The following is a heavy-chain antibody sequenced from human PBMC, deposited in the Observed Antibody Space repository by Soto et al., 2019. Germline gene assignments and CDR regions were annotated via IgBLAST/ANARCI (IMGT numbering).Heavy chain of an antibody. CDR1: GGSISSSNW. D-gene: IGHD1-1*01. Sequence: QVKLQESGPGLVKPSGTLSLTCAVSGGSISSSNWWRWVRQPPGKGREGVGEIYHSGSTNYNQSLQRRVTISVDKSKNQFSLTLSSVTAADTAVYYCARDSEFRQLAYWGQGTLVTVSS. CDR3: ARDSEFRQLAY. J-gene: IGHJ4*02. CDR2: IYHSGST. V-gene: IGHV4-4*02.